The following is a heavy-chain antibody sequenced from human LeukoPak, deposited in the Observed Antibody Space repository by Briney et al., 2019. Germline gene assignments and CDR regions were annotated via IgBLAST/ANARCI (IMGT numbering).Heavy chain of an antibody. CDR3: ARVRGGSGYSYGN. V-gene: IGHV1-2*02. D-gene: IGHD5-18*01. CDR2: INPNSGGT. J-gene: IGHJ4*02. CDR1: GYTFTVYY. Sequence: GASVKVSCKASGYTFTVYYMHWVRQAPGQGLEWMGWINPNSGGTNYAQKLQGRVTMTRDTFISTAYMELSRLRSDDTAVYYCARVRGGSGYSYGNWGQGTLVTVSS.